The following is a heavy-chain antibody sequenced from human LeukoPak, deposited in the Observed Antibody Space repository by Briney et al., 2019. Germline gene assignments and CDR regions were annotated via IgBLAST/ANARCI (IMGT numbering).Heavy chain of an antibody. V-gene: IGHV1-2*02. J-gene: IGHJ6*03. CDR1: GYTFTGYY. CDR2: INPNSGGT. D-gene: IGHD4-11*01. CDR3: ARFPETTTYCYYYMDV. Sequence: ASVKVSCKASGYTFTGYYMHWVRQAPGQGLEWMGWINPNSGGTNYAQKFQGRVTMTRDTSISTAYMELSRLRSDDTAVYYCARFPETTTYCYYYMDVWGKGTTVTVSS.